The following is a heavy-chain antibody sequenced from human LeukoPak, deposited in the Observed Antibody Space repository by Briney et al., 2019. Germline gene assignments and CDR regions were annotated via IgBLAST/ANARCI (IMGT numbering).Heavy chain of an antibody. CDR3: ASPLTIFGVVRGGYYMDV. D-gene: IGHD3-3*01. Sequence: ASVKVSCKASGYTFTSYGISWVRQAPGQGLEWMGWISAYNGNTNYAQKLQGRVTMTTDTSTSTAYMELRSLRSDDTAVYYCASPLTIFGVVRGGYYMDVWGKGTTVTVSS. J-gene: IGHJ6*03. CDR2: ISAYNGNT. V-gene: IGHV1-18*01. CDR1: GYTFTSYG.